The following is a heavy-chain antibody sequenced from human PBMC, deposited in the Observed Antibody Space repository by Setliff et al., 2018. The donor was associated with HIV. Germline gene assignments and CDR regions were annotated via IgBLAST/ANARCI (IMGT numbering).Heavy chain of an antibody. D-gene: IGHD3-10*01. Sequence: LRLSCAASGFTFSNYWMTWVRQAPGKGLEWAAHINQDGNVKYYVDSVKGRFTISRDNAKTSIYLQMDSLRVEDTAVYYCITDGGLNWGQGTMVTVSS. J-gene: IGHJ3*01. CDR2: INQDGNVK. CDR1: GFTFSNYW. V-gene: IGHV3-7*03. CDR3: ITDGGLN.